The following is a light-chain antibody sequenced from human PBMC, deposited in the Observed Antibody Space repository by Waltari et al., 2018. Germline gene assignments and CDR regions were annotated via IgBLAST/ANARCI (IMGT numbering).Light chain of an antibody. CDR3: GQGTHLPYS. Sequence: VVMTQSPLALPVTPVQPASITCRYSQSLVYSDGNTYLTWYQQKPGQPPRRLIYEVSNQASGVPDRFSGSGAGTDFTLKISRVEAEDVGIYYCGQGTHLPYSFGQGTKVEIK. CDR1: QSLVYSDGNTY. V-gene: IGKV2-30*01. J-gene: IGKJ2*03. CDR2: EVS.